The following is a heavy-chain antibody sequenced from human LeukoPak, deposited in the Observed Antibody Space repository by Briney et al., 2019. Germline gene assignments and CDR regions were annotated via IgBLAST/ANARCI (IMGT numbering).Heavy chain of an antibody. J-gene: IGHJ4*02. V-gene: IGHV3-30*18. CDR3: AKDISGGDCPDY. CDR2: ISYDGSDK. D-gene: IGHD2-21*02. Sequence: PGGSLRLSCAASGFTFSNYGMHWVRQAPGKGLEWVAVISYDGSDKYYADSVKGRFTISRDNSKNTLYLQMNSLRAEDTAVYYCAKDISGGDCPDYWGQGTLVTVFS. CDR1: GFTFSNYG.